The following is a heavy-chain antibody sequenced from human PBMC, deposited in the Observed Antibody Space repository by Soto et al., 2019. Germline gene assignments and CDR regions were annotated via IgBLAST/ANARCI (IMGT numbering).Heavy chain of an antibody. CDR3: ARDFGLERRYYGSGCYTPGNYYYGMYV. CDR2: ISSSSYI. V-gene: IGHV3-21*01. J-gene: IGHJ6*02. Sequence: PGGSLRLSCAASGFTFSSYSMNWVRQAPGKGLEWVSSISSSSYIYYADSVKGRFTISRDNAKNSLYLQMNSLRAEDTAVYYCARDFGLERRYYGSGCYTPGNYYYGMYVWGQGTTVPVSS. D-gene: IGHD3-10*01. CDR1: GFTFSSYS.